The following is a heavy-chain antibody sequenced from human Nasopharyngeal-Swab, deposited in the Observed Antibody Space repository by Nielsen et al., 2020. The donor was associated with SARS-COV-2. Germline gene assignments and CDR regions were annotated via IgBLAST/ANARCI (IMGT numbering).Heavy chain of an antibody. Sequence: ASVKVSCKASGYTFTSYAMHWVRQAPGQRLEWMGWISAYNGYTNYAQKFQGRVTLTTDTSTSTDYMELRSLSSDDTAVYYCARIRVGQSDYYEYGMDVWGQGTTVTVSS. CDR2: ISAYNGYT. CDR1: GYTFTSYA. J-gene: IGHJ6*02. D-gene: IGHD2-15*01. CDR3: ARIRVGQSDYYEYGMDV. V-gene: IGHV1-18*01.